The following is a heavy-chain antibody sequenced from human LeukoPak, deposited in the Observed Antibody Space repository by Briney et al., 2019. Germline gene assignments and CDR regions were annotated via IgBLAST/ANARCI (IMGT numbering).Heavy chain of an antibody. D-gene: IGHD3-22*01. CDR1: GGFITTYY. CDR2: IYYSGST. Sequence: SETLSLTCTVSGGFITTYYWSWIRQPPGKGLEWIGYIYYSGSTNYNPSLNSRVTISVDTSRNQFSLNLSSVTAADTAVYYCARDSDYYDSSGADYWGQGTLVTVSS. J-gene: IGHJ4*02. CDR3: ARDSDYYDSSGADY. V-gene: IGHV4-59*12.